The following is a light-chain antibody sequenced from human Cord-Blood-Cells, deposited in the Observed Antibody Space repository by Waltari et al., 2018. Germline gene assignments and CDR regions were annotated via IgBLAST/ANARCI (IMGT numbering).Light chain of an antibody. CDR1: QSVSSSY. V-gene: IGKV3-20*01. CDR3: QQYGSSPT. Sequence: EIVLTQSPGTLSLSPGERAPLSCRASQSVSSSYLAWYQQKPGQAPRLLIYGASSRATGIPDRVRGSGSGTDFTLTISRLEPEDFAVYYCQQYGSSPTFGGGTKVVIK. J-gene: IGKJ4*01. CDR2: GAS.